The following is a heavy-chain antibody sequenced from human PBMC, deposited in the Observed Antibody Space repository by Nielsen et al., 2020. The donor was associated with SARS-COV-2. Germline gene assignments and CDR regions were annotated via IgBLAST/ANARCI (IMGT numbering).Heavy chain of an antibody. CDR3: ARQQGPAYCGGDCYSAFNWFDP. V-gene: IGHV4-59*08. CDR2: IYYSGST. Sequence: SETLSLTCTVSGGSISSYYWSWIRQPPGKGLEWIGYIYYSGSTNYNPSLKSRVTISVDTSKNQFSLKLSSVTAADTAVYYCARQQGPAYCGGDCYSAFNWFDPWGQGTLVTVSS. D-gene: IGHD2-21*02. J-gene: IGHJ5*02. CDR1: GGSISSYY.